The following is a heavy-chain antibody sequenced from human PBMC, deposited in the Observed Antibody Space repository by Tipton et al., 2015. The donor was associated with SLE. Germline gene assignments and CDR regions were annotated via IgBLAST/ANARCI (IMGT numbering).Heavy chain of an antibody. J-gene: IGHJ5*02. Sequence: QLVQSGAEVKKPGASVKVSCKASGYTFTSYGISWVRQAPGQGLEWMGGIIPIFGTANYAQKFQGRVTITADESTSTAYMELSSLRSEDTAVYYCATGLLRGAWNWFDPWGQGTLVTVSS. CDR2: IIPIFGTA. CDR3: ATGLLRGAWNWFDP. D-gene: IGHD1-26*01. V-gene: IGHV1-69*13. CDR1: GYTFTSYG.